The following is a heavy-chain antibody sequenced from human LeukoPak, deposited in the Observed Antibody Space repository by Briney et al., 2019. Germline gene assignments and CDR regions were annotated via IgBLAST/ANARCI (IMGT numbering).Heavy chain of an antibody. CDR3: ARDKRFDYGDSLAYFDY. D-gene: IGHD4-17*01. CDR1: GGSISSSNW. CDR2: IYHSGST. V-gene: IGHV4-4*02. J-gene: IGHJ4*02. Sequence: SETLSLTCAVSGGSISSSNWWSWVRQPPGKGLEWIGEIYHSGSTNYNPSLKSRVTISVDKSKNQFSLKLSSVTAADTAVYYCARDKRFDYGDSLAYFDYWGQGTLVTVSS.